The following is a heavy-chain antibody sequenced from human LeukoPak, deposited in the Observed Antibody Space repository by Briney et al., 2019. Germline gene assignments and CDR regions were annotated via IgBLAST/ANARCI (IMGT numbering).Heavy chain of an antibody. D-gene: IGHD3-16*01. V-gene: IGHV3-48*01. Sequence: PGGSLRLSCAASGFTFSSVSMNWVRQAPGKGLEWISYISRSGSTIYYADSVKGRVTISRDNAKNSLYLQMNSLRAEDTAVYYCASPGGVYDYVFDHWGQGTLVTVSS. CDR1: GFTFSSVS. CDR2: ISRSGSTI. CDR3: ASPGGVYDYVFDH. J-gene: IGHJ4*02.